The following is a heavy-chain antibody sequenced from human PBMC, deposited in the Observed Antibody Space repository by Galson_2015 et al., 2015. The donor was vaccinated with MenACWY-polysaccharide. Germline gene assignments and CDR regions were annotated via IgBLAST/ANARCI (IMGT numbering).Heavy chain of an antibody. J-gene: IGHJ5*02. Sequence: SETLSLTCAVYGGSFSGYYWSWIRQPPGKGLEWIGEINHSGSTTYNPSLKSRVIILVDTSKNQFSLNLSSVTAADTAVYYCARWGAAAGSRTFDPWGQGTLVTVTS. CDR2: INHSGST. CDR3: ARWGAAAGSRTFDP. D-gene: IGHD6-13*01. CDR1: GGSFSGYY. V-gene: IGHV4-34*01.